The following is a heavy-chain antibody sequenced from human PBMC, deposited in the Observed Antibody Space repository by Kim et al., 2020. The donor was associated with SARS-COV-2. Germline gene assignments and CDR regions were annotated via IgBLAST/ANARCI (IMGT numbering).Heavy chain of an antibody. Sequence: SVKVSCKASGGTFSSYAISWVRQAPGQGLEWMGGIIPIFGTANYAQKFQGRVTITADESTSTAYMELSSLRSEDTAVYYCARIFLANYYDSSGSLDYWGQGTLVTVSS. CDR2: IIPIFGTA. J-gene: IGHJ4*02. CDR1: GGTFSSYA. D-gene: IGHD3-22*01. V-gene: IGHV1-69*13. CDR3: ARIFLANYYDSSGSLDY.